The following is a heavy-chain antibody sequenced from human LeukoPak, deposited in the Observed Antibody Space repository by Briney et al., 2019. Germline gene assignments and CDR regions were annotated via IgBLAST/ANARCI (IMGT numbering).Heavy chain of an antibody. J-gene: IGHJ4*02. CDR2: ISSSSSYI. CDR3: AREVVGAHFDY. Sequence: GGPLRLSCAASGFTFSSYSMNWVRQAPGKGLEWVSSISSSSSYIYYADSVKGRFTISRDNAKNSLYLQMNSLRAEDTAVYYCAREVVGAHFDYWGQGTLVTVSS. V-gene: IGHV3-21*01. D-gene: IGHD1-26*01. CDR1: GFTFSSYS.